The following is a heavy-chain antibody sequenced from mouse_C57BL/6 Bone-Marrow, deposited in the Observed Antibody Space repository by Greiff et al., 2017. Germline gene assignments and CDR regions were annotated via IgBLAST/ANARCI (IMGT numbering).Heavy chain of an antibody. CDR2: INPNNGGN. Sequence: EVQLQQSGPELVKPGASVKMSCKASGYTFTDYNMHWVKQSHGKSLEWIGYINPNNGGNSYNQKFKGKATLTVNTSSSTAYMELRSLTSEDSAVYYCAMHLRLYYFDYWGQGTTLTVSS. D-gene: IGHD3-2*02. CDR1: GYTFTDYN. V-gene: IGHV1-22*01. CDR3: AMHLRLYYFDY. J-gene: IGHJ2*01.